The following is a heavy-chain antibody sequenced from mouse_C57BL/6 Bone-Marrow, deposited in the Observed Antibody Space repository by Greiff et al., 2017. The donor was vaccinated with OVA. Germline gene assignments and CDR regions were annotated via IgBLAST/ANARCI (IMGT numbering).Heavy chain of an antibody. CDR1: GYTFTDYE. D-gene: IGHD2-5*01. Sequence: VQLQPSWAELVRPGASVTLSCKASGYTFTDYEMHWVKQTPVHGLEWIGAIDPETGGTAYNQKFKGKAILTADKSSSTASMELRSLTSEDSAGYYGTRGYSNHYAMDYWGQGTSVTVSS. V-gene: IGHV1-15*01. CDR2: IDPETGGT. CDR3: TRGYSNHYAMDY. J-gene: IGHJ4*01.